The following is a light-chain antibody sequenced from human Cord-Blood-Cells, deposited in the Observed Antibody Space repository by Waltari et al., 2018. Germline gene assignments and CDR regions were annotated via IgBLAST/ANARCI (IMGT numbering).Light chain of an antibody. CDR3: QVCDSSSDHPV. Sequence: SYVLTQPPSVSVAPGKTARITCGGNNIGSKSVHWYQQKPGQAPVLVIYYDSDRPSGIPERFSGSNSGNTAALTISRGGAGDEADYFCQVCDSSSDHPVFGGGTRLTVL. CDR1: NIGSKS. J-gene: IGLJ3*02. CDR2: YDS. V-gene: IGLV3-21*04.